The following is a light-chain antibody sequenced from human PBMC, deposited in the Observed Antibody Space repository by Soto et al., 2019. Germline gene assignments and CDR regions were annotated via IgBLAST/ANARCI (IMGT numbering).Light chain of an antibody. CDR2: DAS. Sequence: DIQMTQSPSTLSASVGDRVTIACRANQTITRWLAWYQQKPGKAPKLLIFDASTLESGVPSRFSGSGYGTEFTLTISSLQPEDFATYYCQHYHTFWTFGQGTTVEVK. CDR1: QTITRW. V-gene: IGKV1-5*01. CDR3: QHYHTFWT. J-gene: IGKJ1*01.